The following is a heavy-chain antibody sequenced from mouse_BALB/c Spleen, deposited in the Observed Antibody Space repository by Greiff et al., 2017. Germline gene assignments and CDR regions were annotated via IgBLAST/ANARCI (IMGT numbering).Heavy chain of an antibody. V-gene: IGHV5-6*02. CDR1: GFTFSSYG. CDR3: ARRDDGYYLFAY. Sequence: EVKLVESGGDLVKPGGSLKLSCAASGFTFSSYGMSWVRQTPDKRLEWVATISSGGSYTYYPDSVKGRFTISRDNAKNTLYLQMSSLKSEDTAMYYCARRDDGYYLFAYWGQGTLVTVSA. CDR2: ISSGGSYT. D-gene: IGHD2-3*01. J-gene: IGHJ3*01.